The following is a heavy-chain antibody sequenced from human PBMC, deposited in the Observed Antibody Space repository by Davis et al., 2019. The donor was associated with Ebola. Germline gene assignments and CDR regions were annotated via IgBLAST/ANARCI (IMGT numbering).Heavy chain of an antibody. Sequence: GESLKISCAASGIIVSSNHMSWVRQAPGKGLEWVSTFYSRGAIYYADSVKGRFTISRDNSKNTVLLQMSSLRAEDTAIYYCATPFYWGQGTLVTVSS. CDR1: GIIVSSNH. CDR2: FYSRGAI. CDR3: ATPFY. V-gene: IGHV3-53*01. J-gene: IGHJ4*02.